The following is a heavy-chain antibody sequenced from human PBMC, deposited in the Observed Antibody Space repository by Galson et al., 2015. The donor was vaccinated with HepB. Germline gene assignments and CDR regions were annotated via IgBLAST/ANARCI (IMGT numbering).Heavy chain of an antibody. CDR2: ISYDGTYK. J-gene: IGHJ5*02. Sequence: SLRLSCAASGFTMSSYGMNWVRQAPGKGLEWVAVISYDGTYKFYANSVKGRFTISRDNSKHTLYLQMNSLRTEDTAVYYCAKDVVVVPAASRWFDPWGQGTLVTVSS. CDR1: GFTMSSYG. D-gene: IGHD2-15*01. CDR3: AKDVVVVPAASRWFDP. V-gene: IGHV3-30*18.